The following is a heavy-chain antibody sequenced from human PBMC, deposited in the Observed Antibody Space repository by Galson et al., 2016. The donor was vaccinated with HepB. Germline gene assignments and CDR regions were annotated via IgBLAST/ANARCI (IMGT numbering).Heavy chain of an antibody. CDR1: GGSISSGIYY. Sequence: TLSLTCTVSGGSISSGIYYWSWIRQPAGKGLEWIGHIYTSGSTNYKPSLKSRVTISVDTSKNQFSLKLSSVTAADPAVYYWAGGLKDIGVGPWGQGTLVTVSS. J-gene: IGHJ5*02. CDR2: IYTSGST. D-gene: IGHD6-19*01. CDR3: AGGLKDIGVGP. V-gene: IGHV4-61*09.